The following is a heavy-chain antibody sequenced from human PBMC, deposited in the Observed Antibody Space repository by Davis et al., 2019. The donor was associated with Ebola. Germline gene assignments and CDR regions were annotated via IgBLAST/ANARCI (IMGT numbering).Heavy chain of an antibody. Sequence: SETLSLTCTVSGGSISSSSYYWSWIRQPPGKGLEWIGYIYHSGSTYYNPSLKSRVTISVDRSKNQFSLKLSSVTAADTAVYYCARGDILTGYSYWGQGTLVTVSS. J-gene: IGHJ4*02. CDR2: IYHSGST. CDR1: GGSISSSSYY. V-gene: IGHV4-30-2*01. CDR3: ARGDILTGYSY. D-gene: IGHD3-9*01.